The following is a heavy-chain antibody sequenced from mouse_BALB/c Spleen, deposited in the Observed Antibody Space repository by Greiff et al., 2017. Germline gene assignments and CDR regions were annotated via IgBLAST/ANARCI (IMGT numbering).Heavy chain of an antibody. D-gene: IGHD2-4*01. J-gene: IGHJ3*01. CDR2: ISSGGST. CDR1: GFTFSSYA. V-gene: IGHV5-6-5*01. Sequence: DVQLVESGGGLVKPGGSLKLSCAASGFTFSSYAMSWVRQTPEKRLEWVASISSGGSTYYPDSVKGRFTISRDNARNILYLQMSSLRSEDTAMYYCARYYDYDESAWFAYWGQGTLVTVSA. CDR3: ARYYDYDESAWFAY.